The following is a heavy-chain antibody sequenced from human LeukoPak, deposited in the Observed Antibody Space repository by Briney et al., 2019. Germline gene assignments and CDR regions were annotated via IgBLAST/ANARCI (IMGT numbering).Heavy chain of an antibody. V-gene: IGHV1-2*06. CDR1: GYTFTGYY. CDR2: INTNSGGT. D-gene: IGHD3-10*01. J-gene: IGHJ6*03. CDR3: ARGPLIGGPFMDV. Sequence: ASVKVSCKASGYTFTGYYMHWVRQAPGQGLEWMGRINTNSGGTNYAQKFQGRVTMTRDTSTSTAYMELSRLRSDDTAVYYCARGPLIGGPFMDVWGKGTTVTVSS.